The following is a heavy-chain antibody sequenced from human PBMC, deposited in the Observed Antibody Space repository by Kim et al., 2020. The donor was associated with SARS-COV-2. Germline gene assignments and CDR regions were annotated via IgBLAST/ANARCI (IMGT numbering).Heavy chain of an antibody. J-gene: IGHJ4*02. CDR3: VKVAYFSSSYSGFFDH. V-gene: IGHV4-39*01. D-gene: IGHD6-6*01. Sequence: SETLSLTCTVSGGSITSSGDYWGWVRQPPGKGLEWIGMIHNGGSTYYFPSLKSRLTVSADTSNNQFSLRLTSVTAADAAVYYCVKVAYFSSSYSGFFDHWGQGTPVNVSS. CDR2: IHNGGST. CDR1: GGSITSSGDY.